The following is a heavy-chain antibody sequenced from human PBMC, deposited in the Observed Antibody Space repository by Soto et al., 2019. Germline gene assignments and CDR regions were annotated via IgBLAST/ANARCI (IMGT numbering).Heavy chain of an antibody. D-gene: IGHD5-12*01. CDR3: VKGGRGSSGYFYY. V-gene: IGHV3-23*01. J-gene: IGHJ4*02. CDR2: ISDSGGGT. Sequence: EVQLLESGGGLVQPGGSLRLSCAASGFTFRSYAMNWVRQAPGKGLECVSVISDSGGGTYYADSAKGRFTISRDNSKNTLYLQMNSLRAEDTAVYYCVKGGRGSSGYFYYWGQGTLVPVSS. CDR1: GFTFRSYA.